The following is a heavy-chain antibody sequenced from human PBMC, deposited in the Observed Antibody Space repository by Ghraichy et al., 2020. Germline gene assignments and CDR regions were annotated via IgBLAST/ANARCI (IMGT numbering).Heavy chain of an antibody. CDR1: GGSISSGAYS. J-gene: IGHJ3*02. CDR3: ARNKGYSGSRDAFDI. Sequence: SETLSLTCTVSGGSISSGAYSWSWIRQPPGKALEWNGYIYDSGSTFYNPSLRRRVTISVDRSKNQFSLKLMSVTAADTAVYYCARNKGYSGSRDAFDIWGQGTMVTVSS. CDR2: IYDSGST. V-gene: IGHV4-30-2*01. D-gene: IGHD1-26*01.